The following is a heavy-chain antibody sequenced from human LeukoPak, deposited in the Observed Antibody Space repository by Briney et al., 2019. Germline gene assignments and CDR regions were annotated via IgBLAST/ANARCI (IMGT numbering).Heavy chain of an antibody. CDR2: ITSSSSHI. D-gene: IGHD4-11*01. Sequence: GGSLRLSCAACGFTFSHYSIDWVHQAPGKGLERVASITSSSSHIYYADSVKGRFTISRDNAKNEVYLQMNSLRAEDTAIYYCARVMMGATVTTFHYYCMDVWGVGTTVTVSS. V-gene: IGHV3-21*01. J-gene: IGHJ6*03. CDR1: GFTFSHYS. CDR3: ARVMMGATVTTFHYYCMDV.